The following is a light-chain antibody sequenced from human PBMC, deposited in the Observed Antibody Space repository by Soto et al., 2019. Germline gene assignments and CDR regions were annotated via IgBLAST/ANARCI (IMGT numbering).Light chain of an antibody. CDR2: XSS. V-gene: IGKV1-5*01. Sequence: RVTHSASTLSASVGDRVTITCRASQSLXSWLGWYQQKPGKAPKLLIYXSSSLESGVPSRFSGSGCGTEITLTISILQADDVATYYCQQLNSYPRFGQGTRLEIK. J-gene: IGKJ5*01. CDR1: QSLXSW. CDR3: QQLNSYPR.